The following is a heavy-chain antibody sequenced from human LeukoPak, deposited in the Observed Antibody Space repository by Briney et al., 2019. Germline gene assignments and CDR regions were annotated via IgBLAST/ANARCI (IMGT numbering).Heavy chain of an antibody. V-gene: IGHV3-21*01. J-gene: IGHJ4*02. CDR3: ARTIAVAGGFDY. CDR1: GFTFSSYS. Sequence: GGSLRLSCAASGFTFSSYSMNWVRQAPGKGLEWVSSISSSSSYIYYADSVKGRFTISRDNAKNSLYLQMNSLRAEDAAVYYCARTIAVAGGFDYWGQGTLVTVSS. CDR2: ISSSSSYI. D-gene: IGHD6-19*01.